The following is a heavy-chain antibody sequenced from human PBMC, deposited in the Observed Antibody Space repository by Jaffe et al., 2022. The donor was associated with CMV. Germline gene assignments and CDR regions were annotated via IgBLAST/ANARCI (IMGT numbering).Heavy chain of an antibody. CDR1: GFPFTNAW. D-gene: IGHD6-13*01. J-gene: IGHJ4*02. Sequence: EVQLVESGGGLVKPGGSLKLSCVVSGFPFTNAWMYWVRQAPGKGLEWIGRIRSKSDGGTTDHAAPVKGRFNISRDDSKSTLFLQMNSLKTEDTAVYYCLSGSGATGGTPWGAYWGQGTLVTVSS. CDR2: IRSKSDGGTT. CDR3: LSGSGATGGTPWGAY. V-gene: IGHV3-15*01.